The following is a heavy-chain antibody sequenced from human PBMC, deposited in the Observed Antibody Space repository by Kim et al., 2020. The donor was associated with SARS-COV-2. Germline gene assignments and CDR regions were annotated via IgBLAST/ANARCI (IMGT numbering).Heavy chain of an antibody. CDR1: GFTFSSYA. CDR3: ARDYDSSGYLDY. D-gene: IGHD3-22*01. Sequence: GGSLRLSCAASGFTFSSYAMHWVRQAPGKGLEWVAVISYDGSNKYYADSVKGRFTISRDNSKNTLYLQMNSLRAEDTAVYYCARDYDSSGYLDYWGQGTLVPVPP. V-gene: IGHV3-30*04. J-gene: IGHJ4*02. CDR2: ISYDGSNK.